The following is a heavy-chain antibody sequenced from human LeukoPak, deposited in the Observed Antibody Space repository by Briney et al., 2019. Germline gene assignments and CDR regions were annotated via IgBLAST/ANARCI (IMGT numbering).Heavy chain of an antibody. CDR1: GFTFSSYS. CDR3: ASNDFWSGYYTYYFDY. CDR2: ISSSSSYI. J-gene: IGHJ4*02. V-gene: IGHV3-21*01. Sequence: GGSLRLSCAASGFTFSSYSMNWVRQAPGKGLECVSSISSSSSYIYYADSVKGRFTISRDNAKNSLYLQMNSLRAEDTAVYYCASNDFWSGYYTYYFDYWGQGTLVTVSS. D-gene: IGHD3-3*01.